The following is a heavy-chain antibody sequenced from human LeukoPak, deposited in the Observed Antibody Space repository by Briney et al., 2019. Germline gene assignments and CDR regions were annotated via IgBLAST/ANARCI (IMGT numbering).Heavy chain of an antibody. CDR2: ISGSGGST. V-gene: IGHV3-23*01. Sequence: GGSLRLSCAASGFTFSSYAMSWVRQAPGKGLEWVSAISGSGGSTYYADSVKGRFTISRDNSKNTLYLQMNSLRAEDTAVYYCARARYYDSSGSFDPWGQGTLVTVSS. D-gene: IGHD3-22*01. CDR3: ARARYYDSSGSFDP. CDR1: GFTFSSYA. J-gene: IGHJ5*02.